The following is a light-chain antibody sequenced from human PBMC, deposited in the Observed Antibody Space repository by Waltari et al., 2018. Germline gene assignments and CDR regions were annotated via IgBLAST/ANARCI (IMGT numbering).Light chain of an antibody. CDR1: QDIRKY. CDR3: QQYDDLPLT. V-gene: IGKV1-33*01. CDR2: DAS. J-gene: IGKJ4*01. Sequence: DIQMTQSPSSLSASVGDTVTITCQASQDIRKYLNWYQQIPGKAPQLLIYDASILETGVPSRFSGSGSGTHFTFTINTLQPEDIATYYCQQYDDLPLTFGGGTKVEIK.